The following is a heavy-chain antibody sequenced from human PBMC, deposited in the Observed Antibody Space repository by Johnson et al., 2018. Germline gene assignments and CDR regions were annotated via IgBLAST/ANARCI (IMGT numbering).Heavy chain of an antibody. J-gene: IGHJ3*02. Sequence: VQLVETGGGVVQXGRSXRLXCAASGFTFSSYAMHWVRQAPGKGLEWVAVISYDGSNKYYADSVKGRFTISRDNSKNTLYLQMNSLGAEDTAVYYCARGMVPPSGSDYERRPGDAFDIWGQGTMVTVSS. CDR3: ARGMVPPSGSDYERRPGDAFDI. CDR2: ISYDGSNK. CDR1: GFTFSSYA. V-gene: IGHV3-30-3*01. D-gene: IGHD1-26*01.